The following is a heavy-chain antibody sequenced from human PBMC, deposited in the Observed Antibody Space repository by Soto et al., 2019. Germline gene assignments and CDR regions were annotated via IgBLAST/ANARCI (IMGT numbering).Heavy chain of an antibody. CDR1: GFTFSSYS. CDR3: ARDQDPILCSSTSCYFRRSFDI. D-gene: IGHD2-2*01. V-gene: IGHV3-21*01. J-gene: IGHJ3*02. Sequence: EVQLVESGGGLVKPGGSLRLSCAASGFTFSSYSMNWVRQAPGKGLEWVSSISSSSSYIYYADSVKGRFTISRDNAKNSLYLQMNSLRAEDTAVYYCARDQDPILCSSTSCYFRRSFDIWGQGTMVTVSS. CDR2: ISSSSSYI.